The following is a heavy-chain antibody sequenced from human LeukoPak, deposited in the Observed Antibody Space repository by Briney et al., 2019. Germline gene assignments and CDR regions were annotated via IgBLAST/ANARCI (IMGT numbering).Heavy chain of an antibody. CDR2: ISWDGGRT. D-gene: IGHD3-10*01. CDR1: GFTFDDYA. CDR3: AKDKFDGSGSYYFDY. Sequence: GSLRLSCAASGFTFDDYAMHRVRQAPGKGLEWVSLISWDGGRTYYADSVKGRFTISRDNSKNSLYLQMNSLRAEDSALYYCAKDKFDGSGSYYFDYWGQGTLVTVSS. J-gene: IGHJ4*02. V-gene: IGHV3-43D*03.